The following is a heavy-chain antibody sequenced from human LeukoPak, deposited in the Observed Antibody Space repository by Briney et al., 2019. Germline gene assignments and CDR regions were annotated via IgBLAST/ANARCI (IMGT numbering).Heavy chain of an antibody. CDR3: ARGGGLDV. CDR2: INHNGNVN. Sequence: XAPGKGLEWVASINHNGNVNYYVDSVKGRFTISRDNAKNSLYLQMSNLRAEDTAVYFCARGGGLDVWGQGATVTVSS. J-gene: IGHJ6*02. D-gene: IGHD3-16*01. V-gene: IGHV3-7*03.